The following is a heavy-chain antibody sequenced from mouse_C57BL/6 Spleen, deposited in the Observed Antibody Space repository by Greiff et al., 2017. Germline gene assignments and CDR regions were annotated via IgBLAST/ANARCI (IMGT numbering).Heavy chain of an antibody. V-gene: IGHV1-69*01. D-gene: IGHD4-1*01. CDR1: GYTFTSYW. CDR2: IYPSDSYT. J-gene: IGHJ2*01. Sequence: QVQLKESGAELVMPGPSVKLSCKASGYTFTSYWMHWVKQRPGQGLEWLGEIYPSDSYTNYTQKIKGKSTLTVDKSSSTAYMQLSRLTSEDSAVYYCARGGRWDGENYFDDWGQGTTVTVAS. CDR3: ARGGRWDGENYFDD.